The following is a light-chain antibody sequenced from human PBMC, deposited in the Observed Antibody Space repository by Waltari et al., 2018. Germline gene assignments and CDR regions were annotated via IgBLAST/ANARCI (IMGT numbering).Light chain of an antibody. J-gene: IGLJ3*02. V-gene: IGLV2-14*01. CDR1: SSQVGGYNY. CDR3: SSYTSSSTSV. Sequence: QFALTQPASVAGAPGQASTISCTGTSSQVGGYNYVSWYQQHPGKAPKLLIYDVSNRPSGVSNRFSGSKSGNTASLTISGLQAEDEADYYCSSYTSSSTSVFGGGTKLTVL. CDR2: DVS.